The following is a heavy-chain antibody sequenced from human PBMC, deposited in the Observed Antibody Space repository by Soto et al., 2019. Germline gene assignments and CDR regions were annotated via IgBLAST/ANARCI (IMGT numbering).Heavy chain of an antibody. V-gene: IGHV4-34*01. CDR3: ARETGIAAAGTKYYYFDY. J-gene: IGHJ4*02. D-gene: IGHD6-13*01. Sequence: SETLSLTCAVYGGSFSGYYWSWIRQPPGKGLEWIGEINHSGSTNYNPSLKSRVTISVDTSKNQFSLKLSSVTAADTAVYYCARETGIAAAGTKYYYFDYWGQGTLVTVSS. CDR1: GGSFSGYY. CDR2: INHSGST.